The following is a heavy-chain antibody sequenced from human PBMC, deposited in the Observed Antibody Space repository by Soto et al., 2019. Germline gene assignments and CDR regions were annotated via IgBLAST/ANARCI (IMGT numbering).Heavy chain of an antibody. J-gene: IGHJ4*02. CDR3: ARGSGPIVFDY. Sequence: SETLSLTCTVSGGSISSYYWSWIRQPPGKGLEWIGYIYYSGSTNYNPSLKSRVTISVDTSKNQFSLKLSSVTAADTAVYYCARGSGPIVFDYWGQGTLVTVSS. V-gene: IGHV4-59*01. CDR2: IYYSGST. D-gene: IGHD1-26*01. CDR1: GGSISSYY.